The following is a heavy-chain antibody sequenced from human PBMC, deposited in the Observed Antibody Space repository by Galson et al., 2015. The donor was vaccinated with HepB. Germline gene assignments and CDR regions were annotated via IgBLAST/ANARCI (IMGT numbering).Heavy chain of an antibody. Sequence: LERVGFIRSKTYGGTREYAASVKGRFTISRDDSKSIAYLQMNSLKTEDTAVYYCTRDYGDYVVRYYYYGMDVWGQGTTVTVSS. D-gene: IGHD4-17*01. CDR2: IRSKTYGGTR. CDR3: TRDYGDYVVRYYYYGMDV. V-gene: IGHV3-49*02. J-gene: IGHJ6*02.